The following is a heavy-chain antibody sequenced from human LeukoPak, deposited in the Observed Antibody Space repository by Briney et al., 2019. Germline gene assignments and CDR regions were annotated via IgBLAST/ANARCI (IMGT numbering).Heavy chain of an antibody. CDR3: ARVIANYYDSSGYSNWFDP. D-gene: IGHD3-22*01. CDR1: GGSISSYY. V-gene: IGHV4-59*01. J-gene: IGHJ5*02. Sequence: SETLSLTCTVSGGSISSYYWSWIRQPPGKGLEWIGYIYYSGSTNYNPSLKSRVTISVDTSKNQFSLKLSSVTAADTAVYYCARVIANYYDSSGYSNWFDPWGQGTLVTVSP. CDR2: IYYSGST.